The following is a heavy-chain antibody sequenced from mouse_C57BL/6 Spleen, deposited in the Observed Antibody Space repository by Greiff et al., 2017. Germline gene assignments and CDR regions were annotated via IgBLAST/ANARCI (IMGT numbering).Heavy chain of an antibody. V-gene: IGHV1-64*01. CDR3: AKFYYGSSDGYFDV. CDR2: IHPNSGST. CDR1: GYTFTSYW. Sequence: VQLQQPGAELVKPGASVKLSCKASGYTFTSYWMHWVKQRPGQGLAWIGMIHPNSGSTNYNEKFKSKATLTVDKSSSTAYMQLSSLTAEDSAVYYCAKFYYGSSDGYFDVWGTGTTVTVSS. D-gene: IGHD1-1*01. J-gene: IGHJ1*03.